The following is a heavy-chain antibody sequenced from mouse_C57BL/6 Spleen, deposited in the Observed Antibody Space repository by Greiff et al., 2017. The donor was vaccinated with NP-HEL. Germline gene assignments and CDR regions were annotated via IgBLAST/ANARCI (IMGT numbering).Heavy chain of an antibody. D-gene: IGHD2-2*01. CDR2: IYPGSGST. CDR3: ARRGEGLRENAMDY. J-gene: IGHJ4*01. V-gene: IGHV1-55*01. CDR1: GYTFTSYW. Sequence: QVQLQQPGAELVKPGASVKMSCKASGYTFTSYWITWVKQRPGQGLEWIGDIYPGSGSTNYNEKFKSKATLTVDTSSSTAYMQLSSLTSEDSAVYYCARRGEGLRENAMDYWGQGTSVTVSS.